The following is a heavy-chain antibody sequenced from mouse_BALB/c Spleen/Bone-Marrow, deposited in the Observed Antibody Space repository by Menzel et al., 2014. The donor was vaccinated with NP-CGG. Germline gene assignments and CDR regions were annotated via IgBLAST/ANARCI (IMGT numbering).Heavy chain of an antibody. Sequence: QVQLQQPDAELVKPGASVLISCKASGYTFTDRAIHWVKQKPEQGLEWIGYISPGNDNVKDNETFKGKATLTADRSSSSADMIHNSLLSADAAVFFCVVYCSKCRSEAIDYWGQGTSVTVSS. J-gene: IGHJ4*01. CDR2: ISPGNDNV. D-gene: IGHD2-5*01. CDR1: GYTFTDRA. V-gene: IGHV1S53*02. CDR3: VVYCSKCRSEAIDY.